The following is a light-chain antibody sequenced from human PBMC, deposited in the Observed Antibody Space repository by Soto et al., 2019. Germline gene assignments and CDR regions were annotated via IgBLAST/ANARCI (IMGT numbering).Light chain of an antibody. CDR3: CSYAGTRPYV. J-gene: IGLJ1*01. V-gene: IGLV2-23*01. Sequence: QSALTQPASVSGSPGQSITISCTGTSNDVESYDLVSWYQNHPGKAPKLMIYGGSKRPSGVSNRFSASKSDNTASLTISGLQAEDEADYYCCSYAGTRPYVFGTGTKLTVL. CDR1: SNDVESYDL. CDR2: GGS.